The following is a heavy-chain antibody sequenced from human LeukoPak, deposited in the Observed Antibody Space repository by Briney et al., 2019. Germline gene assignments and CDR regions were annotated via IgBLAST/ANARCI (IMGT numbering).Heavy chain of an antibody. Sequence: GGSLRLSCAASGFTFSSYGMSWVRQAPGKGLEWVSLIYSGGSTYYADAVKGRFTISRDNSKNTLYLQMNSLRAEDQAVYSCARGPSGYHNTGGQGTMVTVSS. CDR2: IYSGGST. CDR1: GFTFSSYG. J-gene: IGHJ4*02. CDR3: ARGPSGYHNT. D-gene: IGHD5-12*01. V-gene: IGHV3-66*01.